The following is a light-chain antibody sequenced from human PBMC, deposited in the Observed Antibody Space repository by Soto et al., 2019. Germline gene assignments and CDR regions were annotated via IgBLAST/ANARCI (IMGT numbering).Light chain of an antibody. CDR2: DNN. V-gene: IGLV1-44*01. J-gene: IGLJ2*01. CDR3: AEWDDTLNGVV. CDR1: STNIGSNT. Sequence: QSVLTQPPPTSGTPGQRVTISCSGSSTNIGSNTVNWYQQFPGTAPKLLIHDNNQRPSEVPDRFSGSKSGTSASLAISGLQSEDEADYYCAEWDDTLNGVVFGGGTKLTVL.